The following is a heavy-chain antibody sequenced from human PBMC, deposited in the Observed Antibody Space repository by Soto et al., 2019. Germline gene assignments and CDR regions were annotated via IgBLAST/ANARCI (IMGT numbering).Heavy chain of an antibody. Sequence: QVQLVESGGGVVQPGRSLRLSCAASGFAFSTYGMHWVRQAPGKGLEWVAVTTSDGARINYADSVKGRFTISRDNSRTTLYLRMNSLRIDDTAVYYCARKNPGREWELPDYWGQGTLVTVSS. CDR3: ARKNPGREWELPDY. J-gene: IGHJ4*02. V-gene: IGHV3-30*03. D-gene: IGHD1-26*01. CDR1: GFAFSTYG. CDR2: TTSDGARI.